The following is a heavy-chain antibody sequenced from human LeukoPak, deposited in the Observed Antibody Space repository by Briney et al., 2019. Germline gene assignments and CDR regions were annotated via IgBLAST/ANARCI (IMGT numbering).Heavy chain of an antibody. D-gene: IGHD2-15*01. Sequence: GGSLRLSCAASVFTYSGYGMSWVRQAPGKGLKWVSAISGSGGSTYYADSVKGRITISRDNSKNTLYLQMNSLRAEDTAVYYCAKGVGYCSGGSCQQFDYWGQGTLVTVSS. CDR2: ISGSGGST. V-gene: IGHV3-23*01. J-gene: IGHJ4*02. CDR1: VFTYSGYG. CDR3: AKGVGYCSGGSCQQFDY.